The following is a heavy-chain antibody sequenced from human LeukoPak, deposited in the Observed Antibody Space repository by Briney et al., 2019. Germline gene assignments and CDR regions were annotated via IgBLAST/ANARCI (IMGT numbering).Heavy chain of an antibody. J-gene: IGHJ5*01. Sequence: ASVNVSCKASGYTFTGYYMHWVRQAPGQGLEWMGIINPSGGSTTYAQKFQGRVTMTRDMSTSTVYMELSSLRSEDSAVYYCARVYYSSPRAWFDYWGQGTLVTVSS. V-gene: IGHV1-46*01. D-gene: IGHD6-13*01. CDR1: GYTFTGYY. CDR2: INPSGGST. CDR3: ARVYYSSPRAWFDY.